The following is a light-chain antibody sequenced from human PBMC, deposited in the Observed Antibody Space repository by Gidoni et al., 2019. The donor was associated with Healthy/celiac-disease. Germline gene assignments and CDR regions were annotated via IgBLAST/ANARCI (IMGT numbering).Light chain of an antibody. CDR3: QQSYSTLLT. Sequence: DIQMTHSPSSLSASVGDRVTITCQASQSISSYLNWYQQKPGKAPKLLIYAASSLQSGVPTRFSGSGSGTDFTLTISSLQPEDFATYYCQQSYSTLLTFGGGTKVEIK. CDR2: AAS. CDR1: QSISSY. V-gene: IGKV1-39*01. J-gene: IGKJ4*01.